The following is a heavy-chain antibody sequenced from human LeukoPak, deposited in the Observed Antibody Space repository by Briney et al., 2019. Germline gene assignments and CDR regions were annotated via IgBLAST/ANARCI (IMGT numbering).Heavy chain of an antibody. J-gene: IGHJ4*02. V-gene: IGHV1-69*06. CDR3: ALRFGY. CDR1: EATFSSYA. Sequence: SVKVSCNAAEATFSSYAISWVRQAPGQGLEGRGGIIPIFGTASYAQKFQGRVTITADKSTSTAYIALSSLRSEDTAWYYCALRFGYWGQGTLVTVSS. CDR2: IIPIFGTA.